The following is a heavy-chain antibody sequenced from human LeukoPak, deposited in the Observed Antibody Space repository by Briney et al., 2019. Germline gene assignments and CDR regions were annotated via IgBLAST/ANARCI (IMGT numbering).Heavy chain of an antibody. J-gene: IGHJ4*02. D-gene: IGHD3-10*01. CDR2: IYHSGST. Sequence: SETLSLTCTVSGDSINDYYWGWIRQPPGKGLEWIGSIYHSGSTYYNPSLKSRVTISVDTSKNQFSLKLSSVTAAVTAVYYCARVGYYCGSGSYYNDPPFDYWGQGTLVTVSS. CDR3: ARVGYYCGSGSYYNDPPFDY. V-gene: IGHV4-38-2*02. CDR1: GDSINDYY.